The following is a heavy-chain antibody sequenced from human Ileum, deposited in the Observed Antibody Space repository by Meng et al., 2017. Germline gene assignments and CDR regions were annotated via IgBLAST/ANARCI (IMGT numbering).Heavy chain of an antibody. CDR1: GGSVSRAGYQ. V-gene: IGHV4-61*08. CDR2: AST. Sequence: QVPLQESGPGLGKPSETLSLICTVSGGSVSRAGYQWGWIRQPPGKGLEWIGYASTNYNPSLKSRVTISLDTSRNQFSLSLSSVTAADTAVYYCARDNMGSLDYWGQGILVTVSS. CDR3: ARDNMGSLDY. D-gene: IGHD1-26*01. J-gene: IGHJ4*02.